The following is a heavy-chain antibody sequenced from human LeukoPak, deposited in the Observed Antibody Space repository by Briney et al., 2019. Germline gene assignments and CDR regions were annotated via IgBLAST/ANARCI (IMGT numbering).Heavy chain of an antibody. D-gene: IGHD1-26*01. Sequence: GASVKVSCKASGYTFTSYAIHWVRQAPGQRREWMGWISAGNGSTKYSQNFQGRVTFISNTSATTAFMELSSLRSEDAAVYYCARDSGSGNNDYWGQGTLVTVSS. CDR1: GYTFTSYA. J-gene: IGHJ4*02. CDR2: ISAGNGST. CDR3: ARDSGSGNNDY. V-gene: IGHV1-3*01.